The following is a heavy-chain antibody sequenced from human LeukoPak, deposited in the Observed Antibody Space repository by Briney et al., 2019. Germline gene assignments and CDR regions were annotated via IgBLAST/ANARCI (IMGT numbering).Heavy chain of an antibody. D-gene: IGHD5-24*01. Sequence: GGSLRLSCATSEFTFSKYGMHWVRQAPGKGLEWVSYISSSSSTIYYADSVKGRFTISRDNAKNSLYLQMNSLRAEDTAVYYCAREARWLQFGGDAFDIWGQGTMVTVSS. CDR1: EFTFSKYG. CDR2: ISSSSSTI. J-gene: IGHJ3*02. V-gene: IGHV3-48*01. CDR3: AREARWLQFGGDAFDI.